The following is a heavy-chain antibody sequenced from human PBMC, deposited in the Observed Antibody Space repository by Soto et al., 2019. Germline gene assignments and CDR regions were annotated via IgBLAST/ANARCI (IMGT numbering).Heavy chain of an antibody. D-gene: IGHD3-22*01. Sequence: GGSLRLSCAASGFTFSSYSMNWVRQDPGKGLEWVSSISSSSSYIYYADSVKGRFTISRDNAKNSLYLQMNSLRAEDTAVYYCARTRSGYYSDYFDYWGQGTLVTVSS. V-gene: IGHV3-21*01. J-gene: IGHJ4*02. CDR1: GFTFSSYS. CDR3: ARTRSGYYSDYFDY. CDR2: ISSSSSYI.